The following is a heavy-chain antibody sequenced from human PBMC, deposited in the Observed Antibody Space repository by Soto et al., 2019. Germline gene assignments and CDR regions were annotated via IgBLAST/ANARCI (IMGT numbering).Heavy chain of an antibody. J-gene: IGHJ6*02. CDR3: ARQHSSSSPYGMDV. CDR1: GYKFTSYW. Sequence: GESLKISCEGSGYKFTSYWVGWVRQMPGKGLEWMGIIYPGDSDTRYSPSFQGQVTISANKSISTAYLQWSSLKASDTAMYYCARQHSSSSPYGMDVWGQGTTVTVSS. CDR2: IYPGDSDT. D-gene: IGHD6-6*01. V-gene: IGHV5-51*01.